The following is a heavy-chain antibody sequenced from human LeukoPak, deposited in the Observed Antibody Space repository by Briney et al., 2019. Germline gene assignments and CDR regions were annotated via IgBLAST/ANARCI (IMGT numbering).Heavy chain of an antibody. CDR3: AKVRFGELEANFDY. V-gene: IGHV3-30*04. D-gene: IGHD3-10*01. J-gene: IGHJ4*02. CDR1: GFTFSSYA. Sequence: GGSLRLSCAASGFTFSSYAMHWVRQAPGKGLEWVAVISYDGSNKYYADSVKGRFTISRDNSKNTLYLQVNSLRAEDTAVYYCAKVRFGELEANFDYWGQGTLVTVSS. CDR2: ISYDGSNK.